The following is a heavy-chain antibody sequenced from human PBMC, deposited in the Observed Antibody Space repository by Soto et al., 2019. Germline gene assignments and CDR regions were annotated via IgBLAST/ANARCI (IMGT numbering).Heavy chain of an antibody. Sequence: QVQLQESGPGLVKPSETLSLTCTVSGGSISSFYWNWIRQPPGKGLEWIGYIYYTGSTNYNPSLKSRVSMSVDTSQNQASLKLYSVTAADTAVYYCARSILSFDLWGRGTLITVSS. CDR1: GGSISSFY. CDR2: IYYTGST. J-gene: IGHJ2*01. D-gene: IGHD3-16*02. V-gene: IGHV4-59*01. CDR3: ARSILSFDL.